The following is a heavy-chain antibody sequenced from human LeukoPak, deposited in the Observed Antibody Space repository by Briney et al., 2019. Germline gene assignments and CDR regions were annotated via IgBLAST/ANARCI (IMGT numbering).Heavy chain of an antibody. V-gene: IGHV4-59*01. CDR3: AREVVAVPAAENWFDP. CDR2: IYYSGST. J-gene: IGHJ5*02. CDR1: GGSISSYY. D-gene: IGHD2-2*01. Sequence: SETLSLTCTVSGGSISSYYWSWIRQPPGKGLEWIGYIYYSGSTNYIPSLKSRVTISVDTSKNQFSLKLSSVTAADTAVYYCAREVVAVPAAENWFDPWGQGTLVTVSS.